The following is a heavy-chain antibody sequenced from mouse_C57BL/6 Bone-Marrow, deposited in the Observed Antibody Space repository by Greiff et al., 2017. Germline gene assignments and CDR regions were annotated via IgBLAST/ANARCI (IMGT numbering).Heavy chain of an antibody. CDR3: ARHKTGYFDY. V-gene: IGHV5-6*02. CDR2: ISSGGSYT. D-gene: IGHD4-1*01. J-gene: IGHJ2*01. Sequence: DVKLQESGADLVKPGGSLKLSCAASGFTFSSYGMSWVRQTPVQRLEWVATISSGGSYTYYPDSVKGRFTISRDNAKNTLYLQMSSLNAEDTAMYYCARHKTGYFDYWGQGTTLTVSS. CDR1: GFTFSSYG.